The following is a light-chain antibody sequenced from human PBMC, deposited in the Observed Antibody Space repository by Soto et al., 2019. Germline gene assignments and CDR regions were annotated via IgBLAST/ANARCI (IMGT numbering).Light chain of an antibody. CDR3: QQYYRTPYT. CDR1: QTVLHSSTNKNF. Sequence: DIVMTQSPDSLAVSLGERATINGKSSQTVLHSSTNKNFLAWYQQKPGQPPTLLISWASTRESGVPDRFSGSGSGTDFTLTISRLQAEDVAVYFCQQYYRTPYTFGQGTKLEI. J-gene: IGKJ2*01. CDR2: WAS. V-gene: IGKV4-1*01.